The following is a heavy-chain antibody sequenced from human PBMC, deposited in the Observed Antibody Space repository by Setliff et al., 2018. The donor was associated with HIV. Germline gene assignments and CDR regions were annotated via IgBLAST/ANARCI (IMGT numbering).Heavy chain of an antibody. CDR2: ISAYNGIT. J-gene: IGHJ4*02. Sequence: GASVKVSCKASGYTFTSYDISWVRQAPGQGLEWMGWISAYNGITNYAQKLQGRVTMTTDTSTSTAYMELRSLRSEDTAVYYCAKEGDRYGLDLDYWGQGTLVTVSS. D-gene: IGHD5-18*01. V-gene: IGHV1-18*01. CDR3: AKEGDRYGLDLDY. CDR1: GYTFTSYD.